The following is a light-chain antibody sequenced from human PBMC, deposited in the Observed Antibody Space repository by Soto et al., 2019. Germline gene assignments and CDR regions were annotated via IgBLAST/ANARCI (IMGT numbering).Light chain of an antibody. V-gene: IGLV2-14*03. CDR1: SSDVGGYDY. J-gene: IGLJ1*01. Sequence: QSVLTQPASVSGSPGQSITISCTGTSSDVGGYDYVSWYQQHPGKAPKVIIYDVNNRPSGVSSRFSGSKSGNTASLSISGLQAEDEADYYCSSYSSSATNYVFGSGTKLPS. CDR3: SSYSSSATNYV. CDR2: DVN.